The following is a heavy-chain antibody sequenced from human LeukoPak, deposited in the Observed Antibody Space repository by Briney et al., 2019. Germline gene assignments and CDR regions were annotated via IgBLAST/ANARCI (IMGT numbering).Heavy chain of an antibody. V-gene: IGHV1-18*01. CDR2: ISAYNGNT. J-gene: IGHJ6*02. Sequence: ASVKVSCKASGYTFTSYGISWVRQAPGQGLEWMGWISAYNGNTNYAQKLQGRVTMTTDTSTSTAYMELRSLRSDDTAMYYCARFPLSYDSSGYHPDYYYGMDVWGQGTTVTVSS. CDR3: ARFPLSYDSSGYHPDYYYGMDV. CDR1: GYTFTSYG. D-gene: IGHD3-22*01.